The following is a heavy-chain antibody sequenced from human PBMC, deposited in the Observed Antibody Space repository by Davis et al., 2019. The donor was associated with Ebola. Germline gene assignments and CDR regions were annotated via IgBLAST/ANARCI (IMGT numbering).Heavy chain of an antibody. CDR1: GFTFSDYY. V-gene: IGHV3-11*04. J-gene: IGHJ3*02. CDR2: ISSSGSTI. CDR3: ARAHEVQGDLFAFDI. D-gene: IGHD3-10*01. Sequence: GESLKTSCAASGFTFSDYYMSWIRQAPGKGLEWVSYISSSGSTIYYADPVKGRFTISRDNAKNSLYLQMNGLRDEDTAVYYCARAHEVQGDLFAFDIWGQGTMVTVSS.